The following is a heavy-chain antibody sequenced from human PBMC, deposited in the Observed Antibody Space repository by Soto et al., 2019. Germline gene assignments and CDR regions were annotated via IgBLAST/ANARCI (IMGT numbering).Heavy chain of an antibody. CDR2: IYPGDSDT. J-gene: IGHJ6*02. Sequence: GESLKISCKGSGYSFTSYWIGWVRQMPGKGLEWMGIIYPGDSDTRYSPSFQGQVTISADKSISTAYLQWSSLKASDTAMYYCARGAAAGIYYYYYGMDVWGQGTTVTVFS. D-gene: IGHD6-13*01. CDR3: ARGAAAGIYYYYYGMDV. V-gene: IGHV5-51*01. CDR1: GYSFTSYW.